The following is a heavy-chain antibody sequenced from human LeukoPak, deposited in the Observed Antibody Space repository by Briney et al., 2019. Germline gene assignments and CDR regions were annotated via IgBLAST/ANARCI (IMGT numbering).Heavy chain of an antibody. J-gene: IGHJ4*02. CDR3: AKVRAGGTGYYFDY. V-gene: IGHV3-23*01. CDR2: ISGSGGST. Sequence: GGSLRLPCAASGFTFSSYAMSWVRQAPGKGLEWVSAISGSGGSTYYADSVKGRFTISRDNSKNTLYLQMNSLRAEDTAVYYRAKVRAGGTGYYFDYWGQGTLVTVSS. D-gene: IGHD3-10*01. CDR1: GFTFSSYA.